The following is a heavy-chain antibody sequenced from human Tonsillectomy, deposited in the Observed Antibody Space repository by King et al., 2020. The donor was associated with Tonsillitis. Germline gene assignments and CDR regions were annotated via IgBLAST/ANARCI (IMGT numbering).Heavy chain of an antibody. V-gene: IGHV3-9*01. CDR3: TKGRSFDYGTKSFDC. CDR2: INWNSGTT. J-gene: IGHJ4*02. Sequence: VQLVESGGGLVQPGRSLRLSCAASGFTFDDYATHWVRQVTGRGLEWVSGINWNSGTTGYADSVKGRFTISREHAKNSLYLQMNSLRPEETALYYCTKGRSFDYGTKSFDCWGRGTLVTVSS. CDR1: GFTFDDYA. D-gene: IGHD4-17*01.